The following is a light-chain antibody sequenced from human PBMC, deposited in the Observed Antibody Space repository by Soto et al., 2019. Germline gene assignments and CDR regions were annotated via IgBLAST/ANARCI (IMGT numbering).Light chain of an antibody. Sequence: EIVLTQSPGTLSLSPGERATLSCRASQSVSSDYLAWYQQKPGQTPKVLLYRASSRATGIPDRFSGSGSGTDFTLTISRLEPEDFAVYYCQQYGSSPLTFGGGTKVEIK. CDR3: QQYGSSPLT. J-gene: IGKJ4*01. CDR2: RAS. V-gene: IGKV3-20*01. CDR1: QSVSSDY.